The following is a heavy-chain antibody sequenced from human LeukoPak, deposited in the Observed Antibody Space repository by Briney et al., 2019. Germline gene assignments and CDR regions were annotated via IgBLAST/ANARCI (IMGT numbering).Heavy chain of an antibody. CDR1: GFTVSSNY. J-gene: IGHJ4*02. CDR2: IYSGGST. V-gene: IGHV3-66*01. CDR3: ARVSEAYYFDY. Sequence: PGGSLRLSCSAPGFTVSSNYMTWVRQAPGKGLEWVSVIYSGGSTYYADSVKGRFTISRDNSKNTLYLQMNSLRAADTAVYYCARVSEAYYFDYWGQGTLVTVSS.